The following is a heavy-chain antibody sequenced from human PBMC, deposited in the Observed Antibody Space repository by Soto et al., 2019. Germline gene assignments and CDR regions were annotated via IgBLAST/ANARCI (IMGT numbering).Heavy chain of an antibody. V-gene: IGHV3-23*01. J-gene: IGHJ6*02. Sequence: GSLRLSCAASGFTFSSSTMNWVRQAPGKGLEWVSAIIDSGGYTYYADSVKGRFTISRDNSKNTLYLQMNSLRAEDTALYYCAKETYYYYGMDVWGQGTTVTVSS. CDR2: IIDSGGYT. CDR1: GFTFSSST. CDR3: AKETYYYYGMDV.